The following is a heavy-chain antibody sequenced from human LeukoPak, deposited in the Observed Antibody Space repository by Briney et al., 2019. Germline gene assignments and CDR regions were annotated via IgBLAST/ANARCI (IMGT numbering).Heavy chain of an antibody. CDR2: IYYSGST. Sequence: SETLSLTCTVSGASISGTAYYWGWVRQPPRKGLEWIGNIYYSGSTYYNASLQSRVTTSIDTSKNQFSLRLSSVTAADTAMYFCAKSGGYGLIDYWGQGTLVTVSS. CDR3: AKSGGYGLIDY. CDR1: GASISGTAYY. J-gene: IGHJ4*02. V-gene: IGHV4-39*01. D-gene: IGHD1-26*01.